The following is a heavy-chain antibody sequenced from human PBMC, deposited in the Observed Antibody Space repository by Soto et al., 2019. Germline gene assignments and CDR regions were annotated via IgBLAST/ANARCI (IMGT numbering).Heavy chain of an antibody. D-gene: IGHD3-10*01. CDR3: ARFYGSGSYPTRYYYYHRMDV. CDR1: GGSFSGYY. V-gene: IGHV4-34*01. Sequence: WETLSLTCAVYGGSFSGYYWSWIRQPPGKGLEWIGEINHSGSTNYNPSLKSRVTISVDTSKNQFSLKLSSVTAADTAVYYCARFYGSGSYPTRYYYYHRMDVWRQGTTVTVSS. J-gene: IGHJ6*02. CDR2: INHSGST.